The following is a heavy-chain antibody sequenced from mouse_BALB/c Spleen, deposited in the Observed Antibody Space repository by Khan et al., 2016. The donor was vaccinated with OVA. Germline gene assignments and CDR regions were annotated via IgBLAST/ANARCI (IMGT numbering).Heavy chain of an antibody. Sequence: VQLKQSGPELVRPGASVKISCTASGYSFTGYFMNWVMQSHGKSLEWIGRINPHIGETFYNQRFKDKATLTVDESSSTAHMELRSLASEASAVYYCTRIYRSDFDYWGQGTTLTVSS. CDR3: TRIYRSDFDY. CDR2: INPHIGET. CDR1: GYSFTGYF. D-gene: IGHD1-1*01. V-gene: IGHV1-20*02. J-gene: IGHJ2*01.